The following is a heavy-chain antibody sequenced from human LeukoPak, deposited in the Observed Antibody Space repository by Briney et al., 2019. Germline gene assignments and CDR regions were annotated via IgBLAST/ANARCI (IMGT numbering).Heavy chain of an antibody. CDR1: GFTFSNYA. J-gene: IGHJ4*02. Sequence: GGSLRLSCAASGFTFSNYAMSWARQAPGKGLEWVSSISGSGDSTYYADSVKGRFTISRDNFRNTLYLQMNTLRAEDTAVYYCAKGDYGDYGILAYWGQGTLVTVSS. V-gene: IGHV3-23*01. CDR2: ISGSGDST. CDR3: AKGDYGDYGILAY. D-gene: IGHD4-17*01.